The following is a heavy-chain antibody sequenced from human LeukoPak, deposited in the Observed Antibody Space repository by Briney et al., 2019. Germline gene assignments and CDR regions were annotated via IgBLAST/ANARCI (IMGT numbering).Heavy chain of an antibody. D-gene: IGHD5-18*01. J-gene: IGHJ4*02. CDR2: ISWNSGTI. Sequence: GGSLRLSCAASGFTFDEYAMRWVRQAPGKGLEWVSGISWNSGTIGHADSVKGRFTISRDNAKDSLYLQMNSLRTDDTALYYCARGLEKGYSYGIDYWGQGTLVTVSS. CDR3: ARGLEKGYSYGIDY. V-gene: IGHV3-9*01. CDR1: GFTFDEYA.